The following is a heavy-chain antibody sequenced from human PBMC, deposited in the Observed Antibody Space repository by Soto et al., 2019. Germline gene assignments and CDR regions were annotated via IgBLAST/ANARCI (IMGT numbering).Heavy chain of an antibody. D-gene: IGHD6-19*01. J-gene: IGHJ4*02. CDR1: GFTFSSYG. Sequence: QVQLVESGGGVVQPGRSLRLSCAASGFTFSSYGMHWVRQAPGKGLEWVAVISYDGSNKYYADSVKGRFTISRDNSNNTLYLQMNSLRAEDTAVYYCATDSGWYGLVYWGQGTLVTVSS. V-gene: IGHV3-30*03. CDR2: ISYDGSNK. CDR3: ATDSGWYGLVY.